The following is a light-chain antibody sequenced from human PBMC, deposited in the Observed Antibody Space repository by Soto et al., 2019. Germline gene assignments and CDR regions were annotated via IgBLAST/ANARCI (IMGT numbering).Light chain of an antibody. V-gene: IGLV1-40*01. Sequence: QSVLTQPPSVSGAPGQRVTISCTGRSSNIGAGYDVHWYQQLPGTAPKLLIYGNSNRPSGVPDRFSGAKSGTSASLAITGLQAEDEADYYCQSFDSSRSWVFGGGTKLTVL. CDR3: QSFDSSRSWV. J-gene: IGLJ3*02. CDR1: SSNIGAGYD. CDR2: GNS.